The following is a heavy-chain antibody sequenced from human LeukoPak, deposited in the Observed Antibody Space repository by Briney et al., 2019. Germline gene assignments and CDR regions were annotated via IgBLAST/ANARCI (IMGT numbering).Heavy chain of an antibody. CDR1: RFTFSSYS. CDR3: AREWRMPGYYYYMDV. V-gene: IGHV3-21*01. J-gene: IGHJ6*03. CDR2: ISSSSSYI. Sequence: GGSLRLSCAASRFTFSSYSMNWVRQTPGKGLEWVSSISSSSSYIYYADSVKGRFTISRDNAKNSLYLQMNSLRAEDTAVYYCAREWRMPGYYYYMDVWGKGTTVTVSS. D-gene: IGHD2-2*01.